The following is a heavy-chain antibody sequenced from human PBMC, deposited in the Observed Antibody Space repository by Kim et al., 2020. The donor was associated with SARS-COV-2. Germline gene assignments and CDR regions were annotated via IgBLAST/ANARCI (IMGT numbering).Heavy chain of an antibody. CDR3: ARLPAFITMIVSDYFDY. V-gene: IGHV4-39*01. J-gene: IGHJ4*02. Sequence: SETLSLTCTVSGGSISSSSYYWGWIRQPPGKGLEWIGSIYYSGSTYYNPSLKSRVTISVDTSKNQFSLKLSSVTAADTAVYYCARLPAFITMIVSDYFDYWGQGTLVTVSS. D-gene: IGHD3-22*01. CDR1: GGSISSSSYY. CDR2: IYYSGST.